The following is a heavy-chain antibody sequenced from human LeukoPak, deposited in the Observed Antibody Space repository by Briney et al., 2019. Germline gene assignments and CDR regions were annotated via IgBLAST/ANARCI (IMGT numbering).Heavy chain of an antibody. J-gene: IGHJ4*02. CDR3: ARDLNREDFDY. Sequence: PGGSLRLSCAASEFTFSNYAMSWVRQAPGKGLEWVAIIWFDGSAEYYGDSVKGRFTISRDNSKNILYLQMNSLRVEDTAVYYCARDLNREDFDYWGQGTLVAVSS. D-gene: IGHD1-14*01. CDR2: IWFDGSAE. CDR1: EFTFSNYA. V-gene: IGHV3-33*08.